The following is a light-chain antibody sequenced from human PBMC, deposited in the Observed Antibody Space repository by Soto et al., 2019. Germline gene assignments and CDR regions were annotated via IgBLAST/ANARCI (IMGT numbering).Light chain of an antibody. CDR1: QTVSSS. CDR2: GAS. J-gene: IGKJ5*01. CDR3: QQYNSWPPIT. V-gene: IGKV3-15*01. Sequence: EIVLTQSPGTLSLSPGERATLSCRASQTVSSSFLAWYQQTPGQAPRLLIYGASTRATTIPARFSGSGSGTEFTLTISSLHAEDLAVYYCQQYNSWPPITFSQGTRLEIK.